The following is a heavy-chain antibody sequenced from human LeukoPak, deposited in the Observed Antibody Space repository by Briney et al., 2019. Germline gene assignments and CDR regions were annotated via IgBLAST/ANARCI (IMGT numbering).Heavy chain of an antibody. CDR3: ARSFRLRTPIVVADYFDY. J-gene: IGHJ4*02. CDR1: GYTFTSYG. CDR2: ISAYNGNT. V-gene: IGHV1-18*01. Sequence: GTSVKASCKASGYTFTSYGISWVRQAPGQGLEWMGWISAYNGNTNYAQKLQGRVTMTTDTSTSTAYMELRSLRSDDTAVYYCARSFRLRTPIVVADYFDYWGQGTLVTVSS. D-gene: IGHD3-22*01.